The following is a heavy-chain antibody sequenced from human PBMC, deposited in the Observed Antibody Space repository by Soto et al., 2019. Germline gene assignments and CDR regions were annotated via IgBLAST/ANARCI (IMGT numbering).Heavy chain of an antibody. V-gene: IGHV4-30-4*01. D-gene: IGHD3-16*01. Sequence: SSETLSLTCTVSSGSISNDYYYWSWIRQPPGRGLEWIGYIYYSGRTYYNPSLKSRLFISLDISKDQFSLRLSSVTAADTAVYYCARGGAITDFYFDSWGQGTLVTVSS. CDR1: SGSISNDYYY. J-gene: IGHJ4*02. CDR3: ARGGAITDFYFDS. CDR2: IYYSGRT.